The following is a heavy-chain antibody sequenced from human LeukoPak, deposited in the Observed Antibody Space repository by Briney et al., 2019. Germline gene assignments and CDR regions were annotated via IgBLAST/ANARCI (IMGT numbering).Heavy chain of an antibody. CDR2: ISGSGGST. J-gene: IGHJ4*02. Sequence: HPGGSLRLSCAASGFTFSSYAMSWVRQAPGKGLEWVSTISGSGGSTYYADSVKGRFTISRDNSKNTLYLQMNSLRAEDTAVYYCANGRLGYSYGPLGYWGQGTLVTVSS. V-gene: IGHV3-23*01. D-gene: IGHD5-18*01. CDR3: ANGRLGYSYGPLGY. CDR1: GFTFSSYA.